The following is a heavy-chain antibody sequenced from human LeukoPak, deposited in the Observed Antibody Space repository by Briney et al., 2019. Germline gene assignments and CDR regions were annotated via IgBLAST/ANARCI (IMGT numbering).Heavy chain of an antibody. CDR1: GGSISSGTSY. J-gene: IGHJ4*02. CDR3: ARGSARMVANPLFDY. CDR2: ISTSGST. D-gene: IGHD5-12*01. V-gene: IGHV4-61*02. Sequence: PSETLSLTCTVSGGSISSGTSYWSWIRQPAGKGLEWIGRISTSGSTNYNPSLKSRVTMSVDTSKNQFSLNLSSVTAADTAVYYCARGSARMVANPLFDYWGRGTLVTVSS.